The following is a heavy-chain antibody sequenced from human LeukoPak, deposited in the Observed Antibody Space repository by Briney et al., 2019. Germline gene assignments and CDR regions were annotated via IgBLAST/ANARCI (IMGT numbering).Heavy chain of an antibody. CDR1: RFTVSSYW. V-gene: IGHV3-74*01. J-gene: IGHJ4*02. CDR3: ARAAVAVADDY. Sequence: GGSLRLSCAASRFTVSSYWIHWVRQAPGKGLVWVSRINSDGSTTSYADSVKGRFTISRDNAKNTLYLQMNSLRAEDTAVYYCARAAVAVADDYWGQGTLVTVSS. CDR2: INSDGSTT. D-gene: IGHD6-13*01.